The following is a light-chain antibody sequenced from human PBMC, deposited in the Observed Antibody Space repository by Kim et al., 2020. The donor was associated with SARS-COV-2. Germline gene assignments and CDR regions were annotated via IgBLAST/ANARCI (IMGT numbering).Light chain of an antibody. V-gene: IGKV3-15*01. CDR2: GAS. Sequence: EIVLTQSPATLSLSPGERATLSCRASQSVSSNLAWYQQKPGQAPRLLIYGASNRATGIPARFSGSGSGTEFTLTISSLQSEDFAVYYCQQHNSGPITFGEGTKVDIK. CDR3: QQHNSGPIT. J-gene: IGKJ1*01. CDR1: QSVSSN.